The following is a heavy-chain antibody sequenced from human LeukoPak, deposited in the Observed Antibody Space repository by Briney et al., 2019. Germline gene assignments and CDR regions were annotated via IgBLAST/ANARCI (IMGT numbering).Heavy chain of an antibody. CDR2: ISYDGSNK. Sequence: GGSLRLSCAASGFTFSSYAMHWVRQAPGKGLEWVAVISYDGSNKYYADCVKGRFTISRDNSKNTLYLQMNSLRAEDTAVYYCARDRDDYFDYWGQGTLVTVSS. CDR3: ARDRDDYFDY. V-gene: IGHV3-30*04. J-gene: IGHJ4*02. CDR1: GFTFSSYA.